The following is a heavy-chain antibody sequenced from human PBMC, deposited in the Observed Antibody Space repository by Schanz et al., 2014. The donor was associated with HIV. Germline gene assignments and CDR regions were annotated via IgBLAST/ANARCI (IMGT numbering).Heavy chain of an antibody. D-gene: IGHD3-9*01. V-gene: IGHV1-46*01. CDR1: GGTFSKYA. Sequence: QVQLVQSGAELKKPGSSVKVSCKASGGTFSKYAISWVRQAPGQGLEWMGIINPSGGSTTYAQKFQGRVTMTRDTSTRTVHMELRSLRSEDTAVYYCARGQDWPGPQLDHWGHGTLVIVSS. CDR3: ARGQDWPGPQLDH. J-gene: IGHJ5*02. CDR2: INPSGGST.